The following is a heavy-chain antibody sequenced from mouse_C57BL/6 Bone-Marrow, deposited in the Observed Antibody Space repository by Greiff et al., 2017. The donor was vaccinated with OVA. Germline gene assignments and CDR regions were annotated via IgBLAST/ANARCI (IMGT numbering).Heavy chain of an antibody. CDR2: IHPNSGST. Sequence: QVQLKQPGAELAKPGASVKLSCKTSSYTFTSYWMHWVKQRPGQGLEWIGMIHPNSGSTNYNEKFKSKATLTVDKSSSTAYMQLSSLTSEDSAVYYCARGGFYYSNYVGWYFDVWGTGTTVTVSS. CDR3: ARGGFYYSNYVGWYFDV. J-gene: IGHJ1*03. CDR1: SYTFTSYW. D-gene: IGHD2-5*01. V-gene: IGHV1-64*01.